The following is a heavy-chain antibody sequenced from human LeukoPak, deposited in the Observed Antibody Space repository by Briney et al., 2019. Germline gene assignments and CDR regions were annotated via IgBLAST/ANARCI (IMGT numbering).Heavy chain of an antibody. CDR3: ARGNYYGQDY. CDR1: GFTFSSYA. CDR2: ISYDGSNK. V-gene: IGHV3-30-3*01. Sequence: GGSLRLSCAASGFTFSSYAMHWVRQAPGKGLEWVAVISYDGSNKYYADSVKGRFTISRDNAKNTLYLQMNSLRAEDTAVYYCARGNYYGQDYWGQGTLVTVSS. D-gene: IGHD3-10*01. J-gene: IGHJ4*02.